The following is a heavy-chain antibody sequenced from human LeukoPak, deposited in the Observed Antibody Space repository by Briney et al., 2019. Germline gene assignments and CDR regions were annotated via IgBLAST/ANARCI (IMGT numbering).Heavy chain of an antibody. CDR2: IIPIFGTA. CDR3: AKDALTHYYDSSGYYPFDY. CDR1: GGTFSSYA. D-gene: IGHD3-22*01. V-gene: IGHV1-69*13. J-gene: IGHJ4*02. Sequence: SVKVSCKASGGTFSSYAISWVRQAPGQGLEWMGGIIPIFGTADYAQKFQGRVTITADESTSTAYMELSSLRSEDTAVYYCAKDALTHYYDSSGYYPFDYWGQGTLVTVSS.